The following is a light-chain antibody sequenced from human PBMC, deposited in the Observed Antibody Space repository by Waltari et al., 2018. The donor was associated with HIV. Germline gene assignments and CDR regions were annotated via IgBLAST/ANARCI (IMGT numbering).Light chain of an antibody. J-gene: IGLJ1*01. CDR3: SSYTSSSTLFV. CDR1: SSDVGGYNY. CDR2: EVS. Sequence: QSALTQPASVSGSPGQSITIPCTGTSSDVGGYNYVSWYQQHPGKAPNLMIYEVSNRPSGVSNRFAGSKYGNTASLTISGLQAEDEADYYCSSYTSSSTLFVFGTGTKVTVL. V-gene: IGLV2-14*01.